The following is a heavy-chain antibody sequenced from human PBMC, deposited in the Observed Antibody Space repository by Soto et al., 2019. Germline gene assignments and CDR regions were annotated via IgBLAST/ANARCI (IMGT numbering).Heavy chain of an antibody. Sequence: SVKVSCKASGGTFSSYAISWVRQAPGQGLEWMGGIIPIFGTANYAQKFQGRVTITADESTSTAYMELSSLRSEDTAVYYCASSAYLVVPDAIGNWFDPWGQGTLVTVSS. D-gene: IGHD2-2*02. V-gene: IGHV1-69*13. J-gene: IGHJ5*02. CDR2: IIPIFGTA. CDR1: GGTFSSYA. CDR3: ASSAYLVVPDAIGNWFDP.